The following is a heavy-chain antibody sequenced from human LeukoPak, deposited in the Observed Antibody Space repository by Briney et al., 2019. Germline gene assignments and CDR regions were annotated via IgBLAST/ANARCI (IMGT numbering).Heavy chain of an antibody. CDR3: AKDLRITMVRGGSFDY. CDR2: ISGSGGST. J-gene: IGHJ4*02. Sequence: PGGSLRLSCAASGFTFSSYAVSWVRQAPGKGLEWVSAISGSGGSTYYADSVKGRFTISRDNSKNTLYLQMNSLRAEDTAVYYCAKDLRITMVRGGSFDYWGQGTLVTVSS. D-gene: IGHD3-10*01. V-gene: IGHV3-23*01. CDR1: GFTFSSYA.